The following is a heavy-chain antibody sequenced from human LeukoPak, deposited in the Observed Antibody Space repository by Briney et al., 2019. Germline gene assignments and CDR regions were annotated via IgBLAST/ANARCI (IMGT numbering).Heavy chain of an antibody. V-gene: IGHV4-30-4*07. J-gene: IGHJ4*02. D-gene: IGHD2-15*01. CDR3: ARRYCSGGSCYSCFDY. Sequence: KSSQTLSLTCAVSSGSISSGGYSWSWIRQPPGKGLEWIGYIYYSGSTNYNPSLKSRVTMSVDTSTNQFSLKLRSVTAADTAVYYCARRYCSGGSCYSCFDYWGQGTLVTVSS. CDR1: SGSISSGGYS. CDR2: IYYSGST.